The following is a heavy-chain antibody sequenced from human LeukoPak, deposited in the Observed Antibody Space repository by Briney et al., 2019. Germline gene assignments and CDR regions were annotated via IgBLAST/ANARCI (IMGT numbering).Heavy chain of an antibody. V-gene: IGHV4-4*07. J-gene: IGHJ3*02. Sequence: SETLSLTCSVSGDSISSYYWSWIRQSAGKGLEWIGRIYTSGSTNYNPSLKSRVTISVDTSKNQFSLKLSSVTAADTAVYYCARVRRDGYNAFDIWGQGTMVTVSS. D-gene: IGHD5-24*01. CDR1: GDSISSYY. CDR3: ARVRRDGYNAFDI. CDR2: IYTSGST.